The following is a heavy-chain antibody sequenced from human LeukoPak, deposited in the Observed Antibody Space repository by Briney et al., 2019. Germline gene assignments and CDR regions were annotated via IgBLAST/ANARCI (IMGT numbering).Heavy chain of an antibody. Sequence: VASVKVSCKASGYTFTGYYMHWVRQAPGQGLEWMGWINPNNGETKYAQKFQGRVTMTRDTSIRTAYMELSRLISDDTAVYYCARDLQLYSGGWYGAPDFWGQGTMVTVSS. V-gene: IGHV1-2*02. J-gene: IGHJ3*01. D-gene: IGHD6-19*01. CDR2: INPNNGET. CDR1: GYTFTGYY. CDR3: ARDLQLYSGGWYGAPDF.